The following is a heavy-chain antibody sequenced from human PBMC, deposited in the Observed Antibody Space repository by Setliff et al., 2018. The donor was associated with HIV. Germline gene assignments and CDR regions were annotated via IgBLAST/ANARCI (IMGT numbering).Heavy chain of an antibody. CDR2: IYKNGNT. CDR1: GDSISAYY. Sequence: PSETLSLTCSVSGDSISAYYWTWIRQSPGKGLEWIGWIYKNGNTNYNPSLTSRLTISVDTSKNQFSLKLSSVTAADTAVYCCAARKLSAAAFDYWGQGSLVTVSS. J-gene: IGHJ4*02. CDR3: AARKLSAAAFDY. D-gene: IGHD6-13*01. V-gene: IGHV4-4*09.